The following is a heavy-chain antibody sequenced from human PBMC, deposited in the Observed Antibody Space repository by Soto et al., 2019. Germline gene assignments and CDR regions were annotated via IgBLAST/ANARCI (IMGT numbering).Heavy chain of an antibody. CDR3: ARLDSSGYYFVDY. J-gene: IGHJ4*02. CDR1: GGSISGYY. Sequence: SETLSLTCTVSGGSISGYYWSWIRQPPGKGLEWIGYIYYSGSTNYNPSLKSRVTISVDTSKNQLSLKLSSVTAADTAVYYCARLDSSGYYFVDYWGQGTLVTVSS. CDR2: IYYSGST. D-gene: IGHD3-22*01. V-gene: IGHV4-59*01.